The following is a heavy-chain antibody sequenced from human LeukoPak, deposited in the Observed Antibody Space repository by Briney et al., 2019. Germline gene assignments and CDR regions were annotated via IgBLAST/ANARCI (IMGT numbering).Heavy chain of an antibody. Sequence: SETLSLTCTVSGGSISSSSYYWGWIRQPPGKGLEWIGSIYYSGNTYYNPSLKSRVTISVDTSKNQFSLKLSSVTAADTTVYYCARASRGTVTHFDSWGQGTLVTVSS. CDR2: IYYSGNT. CDR3: ARASRGTVTHFDS. D-gene: IGHD4-17*01. V-gene: IGHV4-39*01. J-gene: IGHJ4*02. CDR1: GGSISSSSYY.